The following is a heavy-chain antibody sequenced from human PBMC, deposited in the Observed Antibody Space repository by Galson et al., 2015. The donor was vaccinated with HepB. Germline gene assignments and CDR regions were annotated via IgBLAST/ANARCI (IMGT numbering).Heavy chain of an antibody. D-gene: IGHD6-6*01. J-gene: IGHJ4*02. V-gene: IGHV3-33*03. CDR2: MWSDGINK. Sequence: LAGEAAEVSGGSHGIDWGRQAPGEGVEWVADMWSDGINKYDGDSVKGRFTISRDKSKNTLFLQMNSLRVEDTAVYYCAKDAMKSSYYFDHWGQGTLVTVSS. CDR3: AKDAMKSSYYFDH. CDR1: EVSGGSHG.